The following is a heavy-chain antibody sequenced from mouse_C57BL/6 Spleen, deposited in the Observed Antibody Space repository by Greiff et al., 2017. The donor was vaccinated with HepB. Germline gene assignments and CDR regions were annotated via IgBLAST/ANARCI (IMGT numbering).Heavy chain of an antibody. J-gene: IGHJ2*01. CDR1: GYTFTCYW. CDR2: IDPSDSYT. Sequence: SCKASGYTFTCYWMQWVKQRPGQGLEWIGEIDPSDSYTNYNQKFKGKATLTVDTSSSTAYMQLSSLTSEDSAVYYCARKDYGRNFDYWGQGTTLTVSS. CDR3: ARKDYGRNFDY. D-gene: IGHD1-1*01. V-gene: IGHV1-50*01.